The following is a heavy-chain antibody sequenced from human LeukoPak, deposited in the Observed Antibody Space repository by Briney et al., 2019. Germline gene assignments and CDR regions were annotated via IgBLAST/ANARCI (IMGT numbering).Heavy chain of an antibody. CDR3: ARVDSSSWSAPFDY. D-gene: IGHD6-13*01. V-gene: IGHV3-30*04. J-gene: IGHJ4*02. CDR1: GFTFSSYA. Sequence: GGSLRLSCAASGFTFSSYAMHWVRQAPGKGLEWVAVISYDGSNKYYADSVKGRFTISRDNSKNTLYLQMNSLRAEDTAVYYCARVDSSSWSAPFDYWGQGTLVTVSS. CDR2: ISYDGSNK.